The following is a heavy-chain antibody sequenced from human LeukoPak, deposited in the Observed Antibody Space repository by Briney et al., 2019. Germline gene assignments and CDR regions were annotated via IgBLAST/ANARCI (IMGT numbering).Heavy chain of an antibody. V-gene: IGHV4-59*01. CDR2: IYYSGST. J-gene: IGHJ4*02. CDR3: ARVESIAVAGIDY. D-gene: IGHD6-19*01. Sequence: SETLSLTCTVSGGSISSYYWSWIRQPPGKGLEWIGCIYYSGSTNYNPSLKSRVTISVDTSKNQFSLTLSSVTAADTAVYYCARVESIAVAGIDYWGQGTLVTVSS. CDR1: GGSISSYY.